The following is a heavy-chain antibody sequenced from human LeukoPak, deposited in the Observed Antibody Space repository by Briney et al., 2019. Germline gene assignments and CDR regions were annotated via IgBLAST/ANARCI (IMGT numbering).Heavy chain of an antibody. J-gene: IGHJ4*02. CDR2: ISGNGGST. D-gene: IGHD6-19*01. CDR3: ARRAPGYSSGWLDY. CDR1: GFTFSSYA. V-gene: IGHV3-64*01. Sequence: GGSLRLSCAASGFTFSSYAMHWVRQAPGKGLEYVSAISGNGGSTFYANSVKGRFTVSRDNSKNTLSLQMGSLRAEDMAVYYCARRAPGYSSGWLDYWGQGTLVTISS.